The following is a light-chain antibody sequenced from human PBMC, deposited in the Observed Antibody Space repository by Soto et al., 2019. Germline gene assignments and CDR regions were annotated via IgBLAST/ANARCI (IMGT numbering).Light chain of an antibody. CDR2: AAS. J-gene: IGKJ1*01. CDR3: QQANTFPWT. V-gene: IGKV1-12*01. Sequence: DIQMTHFPSPCSPSVGDRVTITVRAGQGIATWLAWNQQKPGKAPRLLIDAASTLQSGVPSRFSGSGYGTDFTLTISSLQPEDFAIYYCQQANTFPWTFGQGTKVEI. CDR1: QGIATW.